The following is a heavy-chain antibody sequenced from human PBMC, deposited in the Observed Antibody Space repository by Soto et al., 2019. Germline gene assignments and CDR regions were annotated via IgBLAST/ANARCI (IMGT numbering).Heavy chain of an antibody. Sequence: HVQLQESGPGLVKPSQTLSLTCTVSGVSINGGDYYWSWIRQPPGKGLEWIGHIYYRGSTYYNPSLESRVIISLDTSKNQFSLKLSSVTVADTAVYFCARHEWGYPFDFWGQGTLVTVSS. CDR3: ARHEWGYPFDF. CDR2: IYYRGST. J-gene: IGHJ4*02. D-gene: IGHD1-26*01. CDR1: GVSINGGDYY. V-gene: IGHV4-30-4*01.